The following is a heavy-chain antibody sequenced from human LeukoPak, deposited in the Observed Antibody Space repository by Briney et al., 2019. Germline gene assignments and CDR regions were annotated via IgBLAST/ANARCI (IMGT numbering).Heavy chain of an antibody. Sequence: ASVKVSCKVSGYTLTELSMHWVRQAPGKGLEWMGGFDPEDGETIYAQKFQGRVTMTEDTSTDTAYMELSSLRSEDTAVYYCATQTTYYYDSSGYSLDYWGQGTLVTVSS. V-gene: IGHV1-24*01. CDR1: GYTLTELS. CDR2: FDPEDGET. D-gene: IGHD3-22*01. J-gene: IGHJ4*02. CDR3: ATQTTYYYDSSGYSLDY.